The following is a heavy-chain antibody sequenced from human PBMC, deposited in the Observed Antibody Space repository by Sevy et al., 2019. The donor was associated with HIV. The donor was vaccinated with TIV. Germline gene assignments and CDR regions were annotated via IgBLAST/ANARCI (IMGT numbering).Heavy chain of an antibody. CDR2: IGSTGPTI. Sequence: GGSLRLSCVASGFILSRYSMNWVRQAPGKGLEWVSNIGSTGPTIYYADSVKGRFTISRDNAKNSLYLQMNSLREEDTAVYYCARPGSGWFEFDSWGQGPLVTVSS. V-gene: IGHV3-48*02. CDR3: ARPGSGWFEFDS. CDR1: GFILSRYS. D-gene: IGHD6-19*01. J-gene: IGHJ4*02.